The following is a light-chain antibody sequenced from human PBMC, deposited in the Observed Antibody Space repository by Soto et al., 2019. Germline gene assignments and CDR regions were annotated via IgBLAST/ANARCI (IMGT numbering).Light chain of an antibody. CDR1: QSLNTD. J-gene: IGKJ5*01. CDR2: GAS. CDR3: QQYKSWPPIT. V-gene: IGKV3-15*01. Sequence: EILLTQSQDSLSVSPGESATLSCLASQSLNTDLAWYQQKPGQAPRLLLYGASTRATGTPTRFSGSGSGTEFTLTISSLQSEDFAIYYCQQYKSWPPITFGQGTRLEIK.